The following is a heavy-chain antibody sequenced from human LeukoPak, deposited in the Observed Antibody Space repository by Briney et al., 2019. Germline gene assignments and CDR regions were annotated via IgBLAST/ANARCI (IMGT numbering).Heavy chain of an antibody. CDR1: GYSFTSYW. J-gene: IGHJ4*02. D-gene: IGHD2-21*02. V-gene: IGHV5-51*01. Sequence: GESLKISCKASGYSFTSYWIGWVRQMPGKGLEWMGIIYPGDSDTRYSPSFQGQITISADKSISTAYLQWSSLKASDTAIYYCARMSDRKVDYWGQGTLVTVSS. CDR3: ARMSDRKVDY. CDR2: IYPGDSDT.